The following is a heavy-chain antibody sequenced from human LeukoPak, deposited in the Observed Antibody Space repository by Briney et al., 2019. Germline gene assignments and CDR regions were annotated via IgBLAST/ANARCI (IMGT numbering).Heavy chain of an antibody. CDR1: GFTFSSYA. Sequence: GGSLRLSCAASGFTFSSYAMSWVRQAPGKGLEWVSAISGSGGSTDYADSVKGRFTISRDNSKNTLYLQMNSLRAEDTAVYYCAKDQGIAVAGLLDYWGQGTLVTVSS. V-gene: IGHV3-23*01. D-gene: IGHD6-19*01. CDR3: AKDQGIAVAGLLDY. CDR2: ISGSGGST. J-gene: IGHJ4*02.